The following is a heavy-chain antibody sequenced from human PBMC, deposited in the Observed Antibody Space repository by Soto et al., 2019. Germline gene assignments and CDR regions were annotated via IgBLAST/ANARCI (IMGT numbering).Heavy chain of an antibody. V-gene: IGHV4-39*02. CDR3: VHRVDWSTYDS. D-gene: IGHD3-9*01. CDR1: GDPLSSSGHF. CDR2: LQYNGIT. Sequence: QQQLQESGPGLVKPSETLSLTCTVSGDPLSSSGHFWVWIRQPPGKGLERIGNLQYNGITHYNPSLESRGTMSADTSKKRFFRNLKSVTAADTALYDCVHRVDWSTYDSWGQGTQVTVSS. J-gene: IGHJ4*02.